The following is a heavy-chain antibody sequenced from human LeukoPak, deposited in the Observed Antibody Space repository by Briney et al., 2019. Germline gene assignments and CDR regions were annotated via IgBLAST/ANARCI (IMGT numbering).Heavy chain of an antibody. J-gene: IGHJ4*02. Sequence: YSGGSTYYADSVKGRFTISSDNSKNTLYLQMNSLRAEDTAVYYCARMPASSCGGDCYRHSYFDYWGQGTLVTVSS. CDR3: ARMPASSCGGDCYRHSYFDY. CDR2: YSGGST. D-gene: IGHD2-21*02. V-gene: IGHV3-53*01.